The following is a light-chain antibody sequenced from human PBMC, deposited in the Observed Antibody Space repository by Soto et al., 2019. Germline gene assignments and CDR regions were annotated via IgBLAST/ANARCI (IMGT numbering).Light chain of an antibody. Sequence: QSALTQPASVSGSPGQSITISCTGTGSDVGGYNYVSWYQQHPGKAPKLMIYDVSNRPSGVSNRFSGSKSGNTASLTISGLQAEDEAEYSCSSYTSSSALVVFGGGTKLTVL. J-gene: IGLJ2*01. V-gene: IGLV2-14*01. CDR1: GSDVGGYNY. CDR3: SSYTSSSALVV. CDR2: DVS.